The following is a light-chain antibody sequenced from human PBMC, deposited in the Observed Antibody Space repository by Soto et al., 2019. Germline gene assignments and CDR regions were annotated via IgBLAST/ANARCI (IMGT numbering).Light chain of an antibody. Sequence: DIQLTQSPSSLSPSVGDRSTITCRGSQAISNYLASFQQKPGKAPKSLIYAASSLQSGVPSKFSGSGSGTDCTLTISSLQPEDVATYYCQQYDTYPLTFGGGTKVEIK. CDR2: AAS. J-gene: IGKJ4*01. CDR3: QQYDTYPLT. V-gene: IGKV1-16*02. CDR1: QAISNY.